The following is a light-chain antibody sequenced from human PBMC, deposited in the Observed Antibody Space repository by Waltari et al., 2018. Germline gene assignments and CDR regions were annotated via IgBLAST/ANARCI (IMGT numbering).Light chain of an antibody. CDR1: QSISRNY. CDR2: GAS. J-gene: IGKJ5*01. V-gene: IGKV3-20*01. CDR3: QQYGSSRIT. Sequence: EIVLTQSPGTLSLSPGERATLSCRASQSISRNYLAWYQHKPGQGPRLLIYGASSRATGIPDRFSGSGSGTDFTLTISRLEPEDFAVYYCQQYGSSRITFGQGTRLEIK.